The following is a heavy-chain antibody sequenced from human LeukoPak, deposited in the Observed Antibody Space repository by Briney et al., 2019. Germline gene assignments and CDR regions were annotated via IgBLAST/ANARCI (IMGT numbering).Heavy chain of an antibody. V-gene: IGHV3-7*01. CDR3: ARRGSLDI. CDR1: GFSFGNFW. D-gene: IGHD3-10*01. CDR2: IKDDGSAK. Sequence: GGSLRLSCVGSGFSFGNFWMSCVRQGPGKGLEWVANIKDDGSAKYYVDSVRGRFTVSRDNAINSLFLQMYNLRVEDTAVYYCARRGSLDIWGQGTLVTVSS. J-gene: IGHJ4*02.